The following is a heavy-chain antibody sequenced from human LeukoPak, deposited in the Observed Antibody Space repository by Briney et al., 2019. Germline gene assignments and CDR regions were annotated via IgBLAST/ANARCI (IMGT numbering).Heavy chain of an antibody. J-gene: IGHJ3*02. Sequence: SETLSLTCTVSGGSISSSSYYWGWIRQPPGKGLEWIGSIYYSGSTYYNPSLKSRVTISVDTSKNQFSLKLSSVTAADTAVYYCASGSVRPDAFDIWGQGTMVTVSS. D-gene: IGHD1-14*01. CDR3: ASGSVRPDAFDI. CDR1: GGSISSSSYY. CDR2: IYYSGST. V-gene: IGHV4-39*07.